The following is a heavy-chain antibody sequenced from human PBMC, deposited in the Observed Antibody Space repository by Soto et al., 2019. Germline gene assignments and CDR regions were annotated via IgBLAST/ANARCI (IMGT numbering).Heavy chain of an antibody. J-gene: IGHJ6*03. CDR3: AREGSPQKGGYEDYGIWAKTFKNYYYYYMDD. V-gene: IGHV3-33*01. Sequence: PGGSLRLSCAASGFTFSSYGMHWVRQAPGKGLEWVAVIWYDGSNKYYADSVKGRFTISRDNSKNTLYLQMNSLRADDTAVYYCAREGSPQKGGYEDYGIWAKTFKNYYYYYMDDWGQGTPVTV. CDR2: IWYDGSNK. D-gene: IGHD5-12*01. CDR1: GFTFSSYG.